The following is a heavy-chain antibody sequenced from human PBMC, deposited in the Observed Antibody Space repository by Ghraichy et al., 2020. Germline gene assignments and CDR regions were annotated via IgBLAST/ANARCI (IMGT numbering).Heavy chain of an antibody. D-gene: IGHD3-10*01. Sequence: SQTLSLTCAVYGGSFSGYYWSWIRQPPGKGLEWIGEINHSGSTNYNPSLKSRVTISVDTSKNQFSLKLSSVTAADTAVYYCARHWPINYYGSGRFYYYYGMDVWGQGTTVTVSS. CDR1: GGSFSGYY. V-gene: IGHV4-34*01. CDR2: INHSGST. J-gene: IGHJ6*02. CDR3: ARHWPINYYGSGRFYYYYGMDV.